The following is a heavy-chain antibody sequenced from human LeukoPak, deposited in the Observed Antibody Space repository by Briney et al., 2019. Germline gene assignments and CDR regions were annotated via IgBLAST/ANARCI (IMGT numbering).Heavy chain of an antibody. V-gene: IGHV4-61*05. Sequence: PSGTLSLTCAVSGGSISSSSYYWGWSRQPPGKGLGWIRYIYFSGTTNSNPSLKSRVPISVDPSKHQFSLKLRSATAADTAVYYCARGSLPRYYDFWSGYWDFDYWGQGTLVTVSS. CDR1: GGSISSSSYY. D-gene: IGHD3-3*01. CDR3: ARGSLPRYYDFWSGYWDFDY. J-gene: IGHJ4*02. CDR2: IYFSGTT.